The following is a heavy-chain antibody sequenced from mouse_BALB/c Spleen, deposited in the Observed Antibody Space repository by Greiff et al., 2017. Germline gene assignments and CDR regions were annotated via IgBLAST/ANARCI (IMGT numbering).Heavy chain of an antibody. CDR2: IYPGNSDT. CDR3: ARSTITTPAMDY. J-gene: IGHJ4*01. CDR1: GYSFTSYW. V-gene: IGHV1-5*01. D-gene: IGHD2-4*01. Sequence: VQLQQPGAELVRPGASVKMSCKASGYSFTSYWMHWVKQRPGQGLEWIGAIYPGNSDTSYNQKFKGKAKLTAVTSASTAYMELSSLTNEDSAVYYCARSTITTPAMDYWGQGTSVTVSS.